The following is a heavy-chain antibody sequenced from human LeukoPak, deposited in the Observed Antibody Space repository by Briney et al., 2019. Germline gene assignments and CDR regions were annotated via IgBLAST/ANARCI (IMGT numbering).Heavy chain of an antibody. D-gene: IGHD3-10*01. CDR1: GFTFSTYT. V-gene: IGHV3-23*01. CDR2: LSGGGDSG. J-gene: IGHJ4*02. Sequence: PGGSLRLSCAASGFTFSTYTMNWVRQVPGKGLEWVSSLSGGGDSGYYADSVMGRFTISRDNSKNTLYLQMNSLRAEDTAVYYCAKAVRSMVTGGGYFDSWGQGTLVTVSS. CDR3: AKAVRSMVTGGGYFDS.